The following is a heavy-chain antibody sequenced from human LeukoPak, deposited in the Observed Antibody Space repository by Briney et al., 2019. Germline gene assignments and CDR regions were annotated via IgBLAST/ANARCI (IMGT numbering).Heavy chain of an antibody. J-gene: IGHJ6*03. CDR1: GFTFSRHS. CDR3: AKAYYDILTGYYRVYYYYYMDV. V-gene: IGHV3-21*01. Sequence: GGSLRLSCAASGFTFSRHSINWVRQAPGKGLEWVSSISSSSSYIYYADSVKGRFTISRDNAKNTLYLQMNSLRAEDTAVYYCAKAYYDILTGYYRVYYYYYMDVWGKGTTVTISS. CDR2: ISSSSSYI. D-gene: IGHD3-9*01.